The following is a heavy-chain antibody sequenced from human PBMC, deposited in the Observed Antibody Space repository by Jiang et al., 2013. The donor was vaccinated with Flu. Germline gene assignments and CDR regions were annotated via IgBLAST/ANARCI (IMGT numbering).Heavy chain of an antibody. D-gene: IGHD4-17*01. Sequence: ISVDTSKNQFSLKLSSVTAADTAVYYCARHELTVTTFDYWGQGTLVTVSS. CDR3: ARHELTVTTFDY. J-gene: IGHJ4*02. V-gene: IGHV4-39*01.